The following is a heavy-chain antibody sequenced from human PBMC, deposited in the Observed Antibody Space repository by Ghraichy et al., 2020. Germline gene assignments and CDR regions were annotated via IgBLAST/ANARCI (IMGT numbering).Heavy chain of an antibody. CDR2: ISSSSSYI. J-gene: IGHJ3*02. D-gene: IGHD3-10*01. V-gene: IGHV3-21*01. Sequence: GESLNISCAASGFTFSSYSMNWVRQAPGKGLEWVSSISSSSSYIYYADSVKGRFTISRDNAKNSLYLQMNSLRAEDTAVYYCARAPPGSYAFDIWGQGTMVTVSS. CDR3: ARAPPGSYAFDI. CDR1: GFTFSSYS.